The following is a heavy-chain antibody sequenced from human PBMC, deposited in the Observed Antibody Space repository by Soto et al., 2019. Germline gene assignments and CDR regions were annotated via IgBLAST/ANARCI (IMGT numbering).Heavy chain of an antibody. CDR2: IYPGDSDT. Sequence: VESLKISCKGSGYIFTSYWICCFLQMPVKVLEWMGIIYPGDSDTRYSPSFQGQVTISADKSITTAYLQWSSLKASDTAMYYCARIRYYYDSSGYPCSFDYWGQGTTVTVSS. CDR1: GYIFTSYW. V-gene: IGHV5-51*01. J-gene: IGHJ4*03. CDR3: ARIRYYYDSSGYPCSFDY. D-gene: IGHD3-22*01.